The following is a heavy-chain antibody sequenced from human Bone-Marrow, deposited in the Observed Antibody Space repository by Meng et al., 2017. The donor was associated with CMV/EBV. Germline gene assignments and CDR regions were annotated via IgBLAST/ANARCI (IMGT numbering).Heavy chain of an antibody. CDR1: AYTFTSYY. J-gene: IGHJ4*02. CDR2: NRLGGSNT. V-gene: IGHV1-46*01. Sequence: SCKAAAYTFTSYYIHGVQQARVQGLEWMGINRLGGSNTSYAQTYQGRVSMTRDTSTSTVYIKLSSMGSADTAVYYCAVADSSGCDYWGQGTLVTVSS. CDR3: AVADSSGCDY. D-gene: IGHD3-22*01.